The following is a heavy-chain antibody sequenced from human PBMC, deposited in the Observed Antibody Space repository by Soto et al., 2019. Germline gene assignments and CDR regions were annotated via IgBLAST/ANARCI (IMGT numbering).Heavy chain of an antibody. CDR2: VYPGDSDI. CDR1: GYNFPSYW. V-gene: IGHV5-51*01. J-gene: IGHJ4*02. D-gene: IGHD3-22*01. CDR3: ARHYYNGYYYLDY. Sequence: GESLKISCQGSGYNFPSYWIGWVRQMPGKGLEWMGIVYPGDSDITYSPSFQGQVTISADKSISTAYLQWSSLKASDTAMYYCARHYYNGYYYLDYWGRGTLVTGLL.